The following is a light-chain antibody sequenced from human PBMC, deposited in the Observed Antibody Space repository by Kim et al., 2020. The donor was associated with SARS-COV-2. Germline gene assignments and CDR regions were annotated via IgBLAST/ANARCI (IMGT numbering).Light chain of an antibody. V-gene: IGKV3-20*01. CDR1: QSVSSSY. Sequence: SPGETATLSCRASQSVSSSYLAWYQQQPGQAPRLLIYGASSRASGIPDRFSGSGSGTDFTLTISRLEPEDFAVYYCQLYGSSPPYIFGQGTKLEIK. J-gene: IGKJ2*01. CDR3: QLYGSSPPYI. CDR2: GAS.